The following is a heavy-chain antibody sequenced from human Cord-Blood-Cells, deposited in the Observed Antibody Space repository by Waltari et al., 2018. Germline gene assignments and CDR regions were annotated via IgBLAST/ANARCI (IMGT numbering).Heavy chain of an antibody. CDR2: IIPIFGTA. V-gene: IGHV1-69*01. J-gene: IGHJ4*02. Sequence: QVQLVQSGAEVKKPGSSVKVSCKASGGTFSSSALSWVRQAPGQGLEWMGGIIPIFGTANYAQKFQGRVTITADESTSTAYMELSSLRSEDTAVYYCARGPPPYCGGDCYYFDYWGQGTLVTVSS. CDR1: GGTFSSSA. CDR3: ARGPPPYCGGDCYYFDY. D-gene: IGHD2-21*01.